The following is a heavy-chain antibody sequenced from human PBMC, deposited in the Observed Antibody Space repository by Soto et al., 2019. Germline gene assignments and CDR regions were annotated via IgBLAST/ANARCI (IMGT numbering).Heavy chain of an antibody. V-gene: IGHV1-18*01. CDR3: ARGSFMTPAEYFQH. Sequence: ASVKVSCKASGYTCTIYGISWVLQAPGQGLEWMGWISAYNGNTNYAQKLQGRVTMTTDTSTSTAYMELRSLRSDDTAVYYCARGSFMTPAEYFQHWGQGTLVTVS. D-gene: IGHD3-16*01. CDR1: GYTCTIYG. J-gene: IGHJ1*01. CDR2: ISAYNGNT.